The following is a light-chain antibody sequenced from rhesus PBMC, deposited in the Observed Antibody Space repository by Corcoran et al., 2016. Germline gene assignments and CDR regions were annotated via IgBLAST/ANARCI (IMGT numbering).Light chain of an antibody. CDR3: QQGYNTPFT. CDR2: AAC. J-gene: IGKJ3*01. Sequence: DIQMTQSPSSLSASVGDKVTIPCRARQGISSWLAWYQQKPGKAPKLLIYAACSLQSGVPSRFSGSGSGTDYTLTISSLQPEDFATYYCQQGYNTPFTFGHGTKLDIK. V-gene: IGKV1-18*01. CDR1: QGISSW.